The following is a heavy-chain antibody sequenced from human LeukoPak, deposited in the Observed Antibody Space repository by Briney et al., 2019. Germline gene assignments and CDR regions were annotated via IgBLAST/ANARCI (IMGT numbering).Heavy chain of an antibody. D-gene: IGHD5-12*01. CDR3: ATNSGYDYLLPFDY. J-gene: IGHJ4*02. V-gene: IGHV3-30-3*01. Sequence: PGGSLRLSCAASGFTFSNHTMHWVRQAPGKGLEWVAVISYDGSNEYYADSVKGRFTISRHISKNTLYLQMNSLRADGTAVYFCATNSGYDYLLPFDYWGQGTLVTVSS. CDR1: GFTFSNHT. CDR2: ISYDGSNE.